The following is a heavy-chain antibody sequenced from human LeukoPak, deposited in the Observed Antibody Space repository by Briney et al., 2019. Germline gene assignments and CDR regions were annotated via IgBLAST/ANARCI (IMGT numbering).Heavy chain of an antibody. J-gene: IGHJ4*02. CDR3: ARGGTLVRGGDPFDY. CDR1: GFTFNTYD. CDR2: LSGSGDRT. D-gene: IGHD3-10*01. V-gene: IGHV3-23*01. Sequence: GGSLRLSCAASGFTFNTYDMSWVRQSPVKGLEWVSGLSGSGDRTYYTDSVKGRFIISRDNSKNTVYLQMNTLRAEDTALYCCARGGTLVRGGDPFDYWGQGTLVTVSS.